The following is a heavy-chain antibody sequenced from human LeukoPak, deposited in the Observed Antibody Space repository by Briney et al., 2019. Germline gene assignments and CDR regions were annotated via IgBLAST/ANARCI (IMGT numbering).Heavy chain of an antibody. V-gene: IGHV3-48*01. CDR2: ISSSSSTI. Sequence: GGSLRLSCAASGFTFSTYNMNWVRQAPGKGLEWVSYISSSSSTIYYADSVKGRFTISRDNAKNSLYLQMNSLRAEDTAVYYCARGSTYYDSSGQVPFDYWGQGTLVTVSS. D-gene: IGHD3-22*01. J-gene: IGHJ4*02. CDR1: GFTFSTYN. CDR3: ARGSTYYDSSGQVPFDY.